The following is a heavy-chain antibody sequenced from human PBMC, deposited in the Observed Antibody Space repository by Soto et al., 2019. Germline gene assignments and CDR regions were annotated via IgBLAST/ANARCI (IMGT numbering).Heavy chain of an antibody. V-gene: IGHV4-31*03. J-gene: IGHJ4*02. CDR2: IYYSGST. CDR3: ARARSRCGAACFDY. Sequence: QVQLQESGPGLVKPSQTLSLTCTVSSASISSADYYWSWIRQHPGKGLEWIAYIYYSGSTSYNPSLKSRLIISMDTSRDQFSLTLTSVTAADTAVYYCARARSRCGAACFDYWGQGTLVTVSS. CDR1: SASISSADYY. D-gene: IGHD2-21*02.